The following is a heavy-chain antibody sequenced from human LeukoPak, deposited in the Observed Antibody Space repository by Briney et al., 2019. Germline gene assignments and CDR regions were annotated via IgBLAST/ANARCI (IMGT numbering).Heavy chain of an antibody. D-gene: IGHD3-9*01. Sequence: TGGSLRLSCAASGFTFSSYAMNWVRQAPGKGLEWVSYISSSGSTIYYADSVKGRFTISRDNAKNSLYLQMNSLRAEDTAVYYCARDLKRYFDWFPAAMDVWAKGPRSPSP. J-gene: IGHJ6*03. CDR3: ARDLKRYFDWFPAAMDV. CDR1: GFTFSSYA. V-gene: IGHV3-48*03. CDR2: ISSSGSTI.